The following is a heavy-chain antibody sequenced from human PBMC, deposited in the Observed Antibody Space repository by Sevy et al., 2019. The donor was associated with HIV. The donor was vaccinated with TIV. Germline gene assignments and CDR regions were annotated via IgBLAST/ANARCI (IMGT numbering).Heavy chain of an antibody. J-gene: IGHJ4*02. CDR1: GFSFSDYY. Sequence: GGSLRLSCAASGFSFSDYYVSWIRQAPGKGLEWVSYISGISTYTNYADSVKGRFTISRDNAKNSMYLQLNSLRAEDTAVYYCARRAGNWDYLDYWGQGTLVTVSS. CDR2: ISGISTYT. V-gene: IGHV3-11*06. CDR3: ARRAGNWDYLDY. D-gene: IGHD7-27*01.